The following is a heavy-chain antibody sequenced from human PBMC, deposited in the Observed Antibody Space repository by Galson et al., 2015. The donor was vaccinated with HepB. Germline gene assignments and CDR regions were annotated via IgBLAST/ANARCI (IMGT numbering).Heavy chain of an antibody. J-gene: IGHJ3*02. CDR1: GFTFSSYG. CDR3: AKDREWELPDAFDI. D-gene: IGHD1-26*01. Sequence: SLRLSCAASGFTFSSYGMHWVRQAPGKGLEWVAVISYDGSNKYYADSVKGRFTISRDNSKNTLYLQMNSLRAEDTAVYYCAKDREWELPDAFDIWGQGTMVTVSS. V-gene: IGHV3-30*18. CDR2: ISYDGSNK.